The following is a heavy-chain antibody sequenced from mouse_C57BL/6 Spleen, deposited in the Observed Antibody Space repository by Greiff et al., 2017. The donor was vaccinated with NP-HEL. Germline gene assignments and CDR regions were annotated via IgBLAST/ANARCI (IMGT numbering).Heavy chain of an antibody. CDR2: INPNNGGT. Sequence: VQLQQSGPELVKPGASVKIPCKASGYTFTDYNMDWVKQSHGKSLEWIGDINPNNGGTIYNQKFKGKATLTVDKSSSTAYMELRSLTSEDTAVYYCARRDYYGSSYVSYAMDYWGQGTSVTVSS. CDR3: ARRDYYGSSYVSYAMDY. J-gene: IGHJ4*01. D-gene: IGHD1-1*01. V-gene: IGHV1-18*01. CDR1: GYTFTDYN.